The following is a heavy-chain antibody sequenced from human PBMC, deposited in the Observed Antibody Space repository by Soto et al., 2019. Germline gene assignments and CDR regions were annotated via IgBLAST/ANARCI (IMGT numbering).Heavy chain of an antibody. J-gene: IGHJ3*02. D-gene: IGHD3-3*01. CDR2: IYYSGST. Sequence: QVQLLESGPGLVTPSQTLSLTCTVSGGSISSGYYYRWIRQHPGKGLEWIGYIYYSGSTYYNPSLKSRTIISVDTSKNQFSLKLSSVTAADTAVYSCARGSSGDFWSGSYAFDIWGQGTMVTVSS. V-gene: IGHV4-31*03. CDR3: ARGSSGDFWSGSYAFDI. CDR1: GGSISSGYY.